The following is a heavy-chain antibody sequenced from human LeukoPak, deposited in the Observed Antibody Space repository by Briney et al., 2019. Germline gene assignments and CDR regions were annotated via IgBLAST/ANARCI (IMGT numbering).Heavy chain of an antibody. J-gene: IGHJ4*02. Sequence: SETLSLTCTVSGGSISSSSYYWGWIRQPPGKGLEWIGSIYYSGSTYYNPSLKSRVTISVDTSKNQFSLKLSSVTAADTAVYYCERVRWYYDSSGYLDYWGQGTLVTVSS. CDR2: IYYSGST. V-gene: IGHV4-39*07. CDR3: ERVRWYYDSSGYLDY. CDR1: GGSISSSSYY. D-gene: IGHD3-22*01.